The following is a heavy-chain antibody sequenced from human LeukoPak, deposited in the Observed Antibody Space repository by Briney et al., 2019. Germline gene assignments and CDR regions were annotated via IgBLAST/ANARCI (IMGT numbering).Heavy chain of an antibody. CDR1: GGSISSSSYY. Sequence: SETLSLTCTVSGGSISSSSYYWGWIRQPPGKGLEWIGSIYYSGSTYYNPSLKSRVTISVDTSKNQFSLKLSSVTAADTAVYYCASLWNGYCVSTYDWFDPWGQGTLVTVSS. V-gene: IGHV4-39*01. D-gene: IGHD3-3*01. CDR2: IYYSGST. CDR3: ASLWNGYCVSTYDWFDP. J-gene: IGHJ5*02.